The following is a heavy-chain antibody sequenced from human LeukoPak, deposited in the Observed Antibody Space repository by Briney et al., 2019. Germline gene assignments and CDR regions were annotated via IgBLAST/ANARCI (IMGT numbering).Heavy chain of an antibody. D-gene: IGHD1-26*01. CDR2: ISSSSSYI. J-gene: IGHJ6*02. Sequence: GGSLRLSCAASGFTFSSYSMNWVRQAPGKGLEWVSSISSSSSYIYYADSVKGRFTISRDNAKNSLYLQMNSLRAEDTAVYYCARDTRVGYYYYSMDVWGQGTTVTVSS. V-gene: IGHV3-21*01. CDR3: ARDTRVGYYYYSMDV. CDR1: GFTFSSYS.